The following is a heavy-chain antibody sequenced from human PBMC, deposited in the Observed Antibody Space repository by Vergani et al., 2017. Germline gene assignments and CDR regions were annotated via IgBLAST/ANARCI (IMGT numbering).Heavy chain of an antibody. V-gene: IGHV1-2*02. Sequence: QVQLVQSGAEVKKPGASVKVSCKASGYTFTGYYMHWVRQAPGQGLEWMGWINPNSGGTHYAQKFQGRVTMTRDKSISTAYMELSRLSSDGTGVYYWARSVYSSSWYGDYYYGMDVWGQGTTVTVSS. D-gene: IGHD6-13*01. CDR2: INPNSGGT. CDR1: GYTFTGYY. CDR3: ARSVYSSSWYGDYYYGMDV. J-gene: IGHJ6*02.